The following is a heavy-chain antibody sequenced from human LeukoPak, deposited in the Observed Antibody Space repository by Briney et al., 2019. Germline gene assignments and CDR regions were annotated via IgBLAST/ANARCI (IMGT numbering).Heavy chain of an antibody. J-gene: IGHJ4*02. Sequence: GESLKISCKGSGYSFATYWIGWVRQMPGKGLEWMGIIYPGDSDTRYSPSFQGQVTISADKSIDTAYLQWSSLKASDTAMYYCARRDPRGGYIYFDSWGQGTLVTVSS. CDR3: ARRDPRGGYIYFDS. CDR2: IYPGDSDT. D-gene: IGHD5-12*01. CDR1: GYSFATYW. V-gene: IGHV5-51*01.